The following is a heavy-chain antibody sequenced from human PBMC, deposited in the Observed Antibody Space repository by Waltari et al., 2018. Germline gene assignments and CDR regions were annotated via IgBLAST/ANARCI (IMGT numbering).Heavy chain of an antibody. Sequence: QVQLQQWGAGLLKPSETLSLTCAVYGGSFSGYYWSWIRQPPGKGLEWIGEINHSGSTNYNPSLKSRVTISVDTSKNQFSLKLSSVTAADTAVYYCARGPQSKFWGSGSYYTFDYWGQGTLVTVSS. J-gene: IGHJ4*02. CDR2: INHSGST. CDR1: GGSFSGYY. D-gene: IGHD3-10*01. V-gene: IGHV4-34*01. CDR3: ARGPQSKFWGSGSYYTFDY.